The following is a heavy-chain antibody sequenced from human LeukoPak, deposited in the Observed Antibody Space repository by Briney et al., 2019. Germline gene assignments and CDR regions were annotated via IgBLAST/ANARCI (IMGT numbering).Heavy chain of an antibody. J-gene: IGHJ4*02. CDR1: GFTFDDYA. CDR2: ISWNSGSI. V-gene: IGHV3-9*01. D-gene: IGHD1-26*01. Sequence: PGGSLRLSCAASGFTFDDYAMNWVRQAPGKGLEWVSGISWNSGSIGYADSVKGRFTISRDNAKKSLYLQMNILRAEDTALYYCAKDSSYYQGGIDYWGQGTLVAVSS. CDR3: AKDSSYYQGGIDY.